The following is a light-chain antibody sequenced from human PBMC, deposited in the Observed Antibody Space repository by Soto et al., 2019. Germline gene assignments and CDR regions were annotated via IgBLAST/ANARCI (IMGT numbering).Light chain of an antibody. V-gene: IGKV3-20*01. CDR2: GTY. Sequence: EIVLTQSPGTLSLSPGESATLSCRSSQSVSSNSLAWYRRNPGQPPSLLIYGTYTRATDIPRRFSGSESGTDFTLTIIRREREDFGVYFCQQYGDSPPTFGQGNKVQV. CDR1: QSVSSNS. CDR3: QQYGDSPPT. J-gene: IGKJ1*01.